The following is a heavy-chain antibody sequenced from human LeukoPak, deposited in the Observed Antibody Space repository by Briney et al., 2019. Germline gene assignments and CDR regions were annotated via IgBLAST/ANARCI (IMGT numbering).Heavy chain of an antibody. CDR3: ARRGLGYSSGWYGGYYGMDV. Sequence: GESLRISCKGSGYSFTSYWIGWVRQMPGKGLEWMGITYPGDSDTRYSPSFQGQVTISADKSISTAYLQWSSLKASDTAMYYCARRGLGYSSGWYGGYYGMDVWGQGTTVTVSS. J-gene: IGHJ6*02. CDR2: TYPGDSDT. D-gene: IGHD6-19*01. CDR1: GYSFTSYW. V-gene: IGHV5-51*01.